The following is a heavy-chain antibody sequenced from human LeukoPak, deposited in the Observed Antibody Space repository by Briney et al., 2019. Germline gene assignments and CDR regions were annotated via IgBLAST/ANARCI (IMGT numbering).Heavy chain of an antibody. D-gene: IGHD3-22*01. V-gene: IGHV1-69*06. CDR2: IIPIFGTA. CDR1: GGTFSSYA. Sequence: SVKVSCKGSGGTFSSYAISWVRQAPGQGLEWMGGIIPIFGTANYAQKFQGRVTITADKSTSTAYMELSSLRSEDTAVYYCARESTYYDSSGYYYSLFDYWGQGTLVTVSS. J-gene: IGHJ4*02. CDR3: ARESTYYDSSGYYYSLFDY.